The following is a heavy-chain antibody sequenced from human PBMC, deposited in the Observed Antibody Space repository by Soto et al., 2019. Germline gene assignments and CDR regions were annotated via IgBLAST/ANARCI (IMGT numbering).Heavy chain of an antibody. CDR2: IYYSGST. CDR3: ARVGCYDGSGYNAFVI. V-gene: IGHV4-31*03. J-gene: IGHJ3*02. Sequence: QVQLQESGPGLVKPSQTLSLTCTVSGGSISSGGYYWSWIRQHPGKGLEWIGYIYYSGSTYYNPSLKSRVTISIDTSKNQFSLKLSSVTAAATAVYYCARVGCYDGSGYNAFVIWGQGTMVTVSS. CDR1: GGSISSGGYY. D-gene: IGHD3-22*01.